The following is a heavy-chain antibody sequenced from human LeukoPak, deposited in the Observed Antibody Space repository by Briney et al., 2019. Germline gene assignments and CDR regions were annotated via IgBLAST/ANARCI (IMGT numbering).Heavy chain of an antibody. V-gene: IGHV3-48*01. CDR2: ISGSSAAI. J-gene: IGHJ6*03. CDR1: GFSFSNYA. D-gene: IGHD6-13*01. Sequence: GGSLRLSCAASGFSFSNYAMNWVRQAPGKGLEWVSYISGSSAAIYYADSVEGRFTISRDKAKNSLYLQMSSLRAEDTVVYYCARDPSRGYNYYSYMDVWGKGTTVTVSS. CDR3: ARDPSRGYNYYSYMDV.